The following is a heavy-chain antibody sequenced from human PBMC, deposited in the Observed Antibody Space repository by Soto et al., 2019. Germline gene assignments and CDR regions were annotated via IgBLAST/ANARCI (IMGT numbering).Heavy chain of an antibody. V-gene: IGHV1-18*01. J-gene: IGHJ5*02. CDR2: ISAYNGNT. CDR3: ARPVYNLHYSTYGSWFDP. CDR1: GYTFTSYG. Sequence: ASVKVSCKASGYTFTSYGISWVRQAPGQGLEWMGWISAYNGNTNYAQKLQGRVTMTTDTSTSTAYMELRSLRSDDTAVYYCARPVYNLHYSTYGSWFDPWGQGTLVTSPQ. D-gene: IGHD4-4*01.